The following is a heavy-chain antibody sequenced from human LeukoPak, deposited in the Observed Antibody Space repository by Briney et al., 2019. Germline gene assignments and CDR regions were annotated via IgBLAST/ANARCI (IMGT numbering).Heavy chain of an antibody. CDR1: GYTFSNSG. CDR2: ISIYNGFT. J-gene: IGHJ3*02. CDR3: ARDPEGQTAFDI. V-gene: IGHV1-18*01. Sequence: ASVKVSCKTSGYTFSNSGVSWVRQAPGQGLEWVGWISIYNGFTMYAQRLQGRLTVTADTSTSTAYMELRSLGSDDTAVYYCARDPEGQTAFDIWGQGTMVTVSS.